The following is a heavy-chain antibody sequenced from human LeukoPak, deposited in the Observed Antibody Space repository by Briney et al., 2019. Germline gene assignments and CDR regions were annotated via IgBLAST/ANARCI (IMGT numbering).Heavy chain of an antibody. CDR1: GFTFSNFW. Sequence: PGGSLRLSCTASGFTFSNFWMGWVRQAPGKGLEWVANIKQDETEKFYVGSVKGRFTISRDNAKNSLYLQMNSLRAEDTAVYYCAKVVGSGWFGESQEYYFDYWGQGTLVTVSS. D-gene: IGHD3-10*01. CDR3: AKVVGSGWFGESQEYYFDY. J-gene: IGHJ4*02. CDR2: IKQDETEK. V-gene: IGHV3-7*03.